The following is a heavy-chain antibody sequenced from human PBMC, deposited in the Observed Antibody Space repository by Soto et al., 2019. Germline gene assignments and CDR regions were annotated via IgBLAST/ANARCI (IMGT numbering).Heavy chain of an antibody. V-gene: IGHV3-11*03. CDR3: AKRIADFWSGKTNYFDP. CDR1: GFTFSDYY. CDR2: ISSSSSST. J-gene: IGHJ4*02. Sequence: WGSLRLSCSASGFTFSDYYMSWIRPAAGRGLEWVSYISSSSSSTYYADSVKGRFTISRDNAKNTLYLQMNSLRADDTAVYYCAKRIADFWSGKTNYFDPWGQGTLVTVSS. D-gene: IGHD3-3*01.